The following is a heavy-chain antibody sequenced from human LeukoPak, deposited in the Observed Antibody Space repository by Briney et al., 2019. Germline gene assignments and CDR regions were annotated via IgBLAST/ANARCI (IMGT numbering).Heavy chain of an antibody. D-gene: IGHD3-16*01. CDR3: ARESLDYDYVWGSPGAFDI. J-gene: IGHJ3*02. CDR1: GDSVSSNSAA. CDR2: TYYRSKWYN. Sequence: SQTLSLTCAISGDSVSSNSAAWNWIRQSPSRGLEWLGRTYYRSKWYNDYAVSVKSRITINPDTSKNQFSLKLSSVTAADTAVYYCARESLDYDYVWGSPGAFDIWGQGTMVTVSS. V-gene: IGHV6-1*01.